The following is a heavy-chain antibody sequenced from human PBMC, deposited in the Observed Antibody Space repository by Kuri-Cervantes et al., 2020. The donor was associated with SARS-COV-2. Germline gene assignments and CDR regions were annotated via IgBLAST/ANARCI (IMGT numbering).Heavy chain of an antibody. CDR3: ARGSYDSSGYYFEDY. CDR1: GGSISSAYYH. V-gene: IGHV4-61*01. Sequence: SETLSLTCTVSGGSISSAYYHWSWIRQPPGKGLEWMGYIHYSGTTTYSPSLKSRLTISVDTPKNQFSLKVTSVTAADTAVYYCARGSYDSSGYYFEDYWGQGTLVTVSS. D-gene: IGHD3-22*01. CDR2: IHYSGTT. J-gene: IGHJ4*02.